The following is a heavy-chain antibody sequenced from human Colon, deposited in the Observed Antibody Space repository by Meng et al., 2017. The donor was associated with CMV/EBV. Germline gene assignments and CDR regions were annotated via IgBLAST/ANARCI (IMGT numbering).Heavy chain of an antibody. J-gene: IGHJ4*02. V-gene: IGHV1-8*01. Sequence: ASVKVSCKASGDTPPGYTMYWVRQAPGQGLEWLGWVNPDTKTTRYSQKFEGRVAMTTDSSTNTVYMHLDGLTSDDTAVYYCARGPLSGWQPDWGQGTLVTVS. D-gene: IGHD6-19*01. CDR1: GDTPPGYT. CDR2: VNPDTKTT. CDR3: ARGPLSGWQPD.